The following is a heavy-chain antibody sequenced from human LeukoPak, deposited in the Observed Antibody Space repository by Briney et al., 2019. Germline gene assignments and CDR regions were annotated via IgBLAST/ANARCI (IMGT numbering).Heavy chain of an antibody. D-gene: IGHD6-19*01. J-gene: IGHJ6*03. Sequence: SETLSLTCTVSGESISGFYWTWIRQPPGKGLEWIGYIYYSGSTNYNPSLKSRVTISVDTSKNQFSLKLSSVTAADTAVYYCARVAHTHSGWYVMDVWGKGTTVTISS. V-gene: IGHV4-59*01. CDR1: GESISGFY. CDR2: IYYSGST. CDR3: ARVAHTHSGWYVMDV.